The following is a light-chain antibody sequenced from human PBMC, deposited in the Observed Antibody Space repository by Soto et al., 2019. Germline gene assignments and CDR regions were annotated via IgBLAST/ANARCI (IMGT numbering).Light chain of an antibody. V-gene: IGKV1-5*03. CDR1: QSITGW. J-gene: IGKJ1*01. CDR3: QQYNPYSPWT. CDR2: KAS. Sequence: DIQMTQSPPTLSASVGDRVTISCRASQSITGWLAWFQQKPGKAPKLLISKASKLESGVPSRLGGSGSGTDFTLTISGLQPDEFATYYCQQYNPYSPWTFGQGTKVEIK.